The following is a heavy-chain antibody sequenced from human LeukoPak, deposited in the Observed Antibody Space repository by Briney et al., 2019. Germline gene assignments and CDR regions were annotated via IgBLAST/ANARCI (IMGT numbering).Heavy chain of an antibody. J-gene: IGHJ5*02. CDR2: VYHSGST. D-gene: IGHD3-10*01. Sequence: SETLSLTCTVSGGSISTYYWSWIRQPPETGLEWIGDVYHSGSTNYNPSLKSRVTISVDTSKNQFSLKLTSMTAADTAVYHCARVTPSFAHNWFDPWGQGTLVIVSS. V-gene: IGHV4-4*08. CDR3: ARVTPSFAHNWFDP. CDR1: GGSISTYY.